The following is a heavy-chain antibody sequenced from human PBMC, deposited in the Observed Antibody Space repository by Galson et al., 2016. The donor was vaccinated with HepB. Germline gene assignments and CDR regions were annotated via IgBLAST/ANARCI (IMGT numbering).Heavy chain of an antibody. CDR3: ARHDRGVIAVAALDS. J-gene: IGHJ4*02. V-gene: IGHV4-39*01. CDR1: GGSISSSSYF. Sequence: SETLSLTCTVSGGSISSSSYFWGWIRQPPGKGLEWIGSIYYTGSTYYNPSLRSRVTISVGTSNNQFSLKLSSVTAADTAVYYCARHDRGVIAVAALDSWGQGTLVTVSS. CDR2: IYYTGST. D-gene: IGHD6-19*01.